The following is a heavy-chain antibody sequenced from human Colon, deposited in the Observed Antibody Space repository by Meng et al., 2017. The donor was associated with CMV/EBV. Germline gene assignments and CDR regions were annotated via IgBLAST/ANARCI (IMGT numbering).Heavy chain of an antibody. V-gene: IGHV3-7*03. D-gene: IGHD2/OR15-2a*01. CDR2: IKQDGGEK. CDR3: AKDRSISQLFYDFDS. Sequence: GESLKISCVASGFTFGTYWMTWVRQAPGKGPEWVASIKQDGGEKVYADAVKGRFTISRDSDNNSLSLEMNSLRPEDTGLYYCAKDRSISQLFYDFDSWGQGILVTVSS. J-gene: IGHJ4*02. CDR1: GFTFGTYW.